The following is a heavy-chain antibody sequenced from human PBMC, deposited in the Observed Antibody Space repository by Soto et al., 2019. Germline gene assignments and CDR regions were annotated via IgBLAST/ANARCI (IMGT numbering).Heavy chain of an antibody. Sequence: GGSLRLSCAASGFTFCSYSMNWVRQAPGKGLEWVSSISSSSSYIYYADSVKGRFTISRDNAKISLYLQMNSLRAEDTAVYYWAGVPRYCSTTSWYYYYYYYGMNVWGQGTTVTVSS. D-gene: IGHD2-2*01. J-gene: IGHJ6*02. CDR1: GFTFCSYS. CDR2: ISSSSSYI. CDR3: AGVPRYCSTTSWYYYYYYYGMNV. V-gene: IGHV3-21*01.